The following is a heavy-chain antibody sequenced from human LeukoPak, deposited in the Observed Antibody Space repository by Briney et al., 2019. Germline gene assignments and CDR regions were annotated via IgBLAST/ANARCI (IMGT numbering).Heavy chain of an antibody. Sequence: PSETLSLTCTVSGGSISSGGYYWSWIRQHPGKGLEWIGYTYYSGSTYYNPSLKSRVTISVDTSKNQFSLKLSSVTAADTAVYYCAREVRDITWFDPWGQGTLVTVSS. J-gene: IGHJ5*02. CDR1: GGSISSGGYY. CDR3: AREVRDITWFDP. CDR2: TYYSGST. V-gene: IGHV4-31*03. D-gene: IGHD5-12*01.